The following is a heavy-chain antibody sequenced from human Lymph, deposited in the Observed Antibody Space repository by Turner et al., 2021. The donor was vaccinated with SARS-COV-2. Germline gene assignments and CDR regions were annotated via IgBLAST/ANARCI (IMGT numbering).Heavy chain of an antibody. D-gene: IGHD6-19*01. Sequence: QLQLVQSGADVKKPGSSVKLSCKASGGTFSSYGTSWVRQAPGQGLELMGWIIHIFGTANYAQKFQGRVTITAEESTRTAYMELSSLRSEDTAVYYCARDTAVAGTLGTFDIWGQGTMVTVSS. CDR2: IIHIFGTA. CDR1: GGTFSSYG. V-gene: IGHV1-69*01. J-gene: IGHJ3*02. CDR3: ARDTAVAGTLGTFDI.